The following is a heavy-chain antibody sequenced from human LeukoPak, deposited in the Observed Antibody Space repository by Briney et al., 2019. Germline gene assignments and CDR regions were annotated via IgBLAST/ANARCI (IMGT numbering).Heavy chain of an antibody. V-gene: IGHV3-74*01. CDR2: IKSDGNTT. D-gene: IGHD2-15*01. CDR3: ARAYFSGGSCYSCADY. J-gene: IGHJ4*02. CDR1: GFTFSSYW. Sequence: GGSLRLSCVASGFTFSSYWMHWVRQVPGKGLVWVSRIKSDGNTTSYADSVKGRFTISRDNAKNTLYLQMNSLRAEDTAVYYCARAYFSGGSCYSCADYWGQGTLVTVSS.